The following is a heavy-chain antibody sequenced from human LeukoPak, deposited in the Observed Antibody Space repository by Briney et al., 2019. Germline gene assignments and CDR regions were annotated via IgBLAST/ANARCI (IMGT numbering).Heavy chain of an antibody. D-gene: IGHD2-21*02. J-gene: IGHJ5*02. CDR3: ARWTDCGGDCYAGNWFDP. CDR2: IYYSGST. CDR1: GGSISSSSYY. Sequence: SETLSLTCTVSGGSISSSSYYWSWIRQHPGKGLEWIGYIYYSGSTYYNPSLKSRVTISVDTSKNQFSLKLSSVTAADTAVYYCARWTDCGGDCYAGNWFDPWGQGTLVTVSS. V-gene: IGHV4-31*03.